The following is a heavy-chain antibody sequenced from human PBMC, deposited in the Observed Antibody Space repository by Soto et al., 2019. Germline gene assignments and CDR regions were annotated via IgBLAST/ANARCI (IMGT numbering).Heavy chain of an antibody. CDR1: GYTFTNYG. CDR3: ARDVSVPARIDV. D-gene: IGHD2-2*01. CDR2: ISAHNGNT. J-gene: IGHJ6*02. Sequence: GAAVKVSCKASGYTFTNYGISWVRQAPGQGLEWTGWISAHNGNTNYAQKLQGRVTMTTDTSTSTAYMELRSLRSDDTAVYYCARDVSVPARIDVWGQRTTVTVSS. V-gene: IGHV1-18*01.